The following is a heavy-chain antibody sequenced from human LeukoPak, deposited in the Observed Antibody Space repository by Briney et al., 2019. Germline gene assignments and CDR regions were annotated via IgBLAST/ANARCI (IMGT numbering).Heavy chain of an antibody. V-gene: IGHV4-34*01. Sequence: PSETLSLTCAVYGGSFSGYYWSWIRQPPGKGLEWIGEISHSGSTNYNPSLKSRVTISVDTSNNQFSLKLTSVTAADTAVYYCARKGRDYWGQGTLATVSS. CDR2: ISHSGST. CDR1: GGSFSGYY. CDR3: ARKGRDY. J-gene: IGHJ4*02.